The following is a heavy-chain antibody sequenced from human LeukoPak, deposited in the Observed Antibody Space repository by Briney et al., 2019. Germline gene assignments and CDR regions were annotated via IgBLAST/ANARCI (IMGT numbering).Heavy chain of an antibody. Sequence: SETPSLTCTVSGGSISSSSYYWGWIRQPPGKGLEWIGSIYYSGSTYYNPSLKSRVTISVDTSKNQFSLKLSSVTAADTAVYYCARRERQWPSHWYYFDYWGQGTLVTISS. V-gene: IGHV4-39*01. J-gene: IGHJ4*02. CDR2: IYYSGST. CDR3: ARRERQWPSHWYYFDY. D-gene: IGHD6-19*01. CDR1: GGSISSSSYY.